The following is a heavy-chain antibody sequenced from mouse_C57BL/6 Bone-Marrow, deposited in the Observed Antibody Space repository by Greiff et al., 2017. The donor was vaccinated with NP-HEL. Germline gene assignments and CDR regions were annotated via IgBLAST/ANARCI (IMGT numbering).Heavy chain of an antibody. CDR3: TKMTAQAIFAY. J-gene: IGHJ3*01. CDR1: GFTFSSYA. Sequence: VKLVESGEGLVKPGGSLKLSCAASGFTFSSYAMSWVRQTPEKRLEWVAYISSGGDYIYYADTVKGRFTISRDNARNTLYLQMSSLKSEDTAMYYCTKMTAQAIFAYWGQGTLVTVSA. D-gene: IGHD3-2*02. V-gene: IGHV5-9-1*02. CDR2: ISSGGDYI.